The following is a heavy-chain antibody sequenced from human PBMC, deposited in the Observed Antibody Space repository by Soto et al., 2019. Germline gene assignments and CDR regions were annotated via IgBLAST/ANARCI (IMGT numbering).Heavy chain of an antibody. CDR3: ARNLYSSYGMDV. J-gene: IGHJ6*02. V-gene: IGHV3-64*01. CDR1: GFTFSSYA. D-gene: IGHD6-19*01. Sequence: EVQLVESGGGLVQPGGSLRLSCAASGFTFSSYAMHWVRQAPGKGLEYVSAISSNGGSTYYANSVKCRFTISRENSKNTLYLQMGSLRAEDMAVYYCARNLYSSYGMDVWGQGTTVTVSS. CDR2: ISSNGGST.